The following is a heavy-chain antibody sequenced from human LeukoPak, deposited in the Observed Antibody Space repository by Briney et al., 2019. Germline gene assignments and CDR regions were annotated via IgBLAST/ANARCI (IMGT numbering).Heavy chain of an antibody. CDR3: AREDGDYTVDY. CDR2: ISSSSSYI. CDR1: GFIFSSYS. Sequence: GGSLRLSCAASGFIFSSYSMNWVRQAPGKGLEWVSSISSSSSYIYYADSVKGRFTISRDNAKNSLYLQMNSLRAEDTAVYYCAREDGDYTVDYWGQGTLVTVSS. V-gene: IGHV3-21*01. D-gene: IGHD4-17*01. J-gene: IGHJ4*02.